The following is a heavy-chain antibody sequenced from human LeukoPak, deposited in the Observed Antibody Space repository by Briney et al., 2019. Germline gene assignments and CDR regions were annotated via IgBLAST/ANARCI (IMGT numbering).Heavy chain of an antibody. CDR3: ARQQSQIDY. J-gene: IGHJ4*02. D-gene: IGHD6-13*01. Sequence: ASQTLSLTCAISGDSVSSNSAAWHWIRQSPSRGLEWLGRTYYRSKWHNGYAESMKSRVTINPDTSKNQFSLQLNSVTPEDTAVYYCARQQSQIDYWGQGTLVTVSS. CDR2: TYYRSKWHN. V-gene: IGHV6-1*01. CDR1: GDSVSSNSAA.